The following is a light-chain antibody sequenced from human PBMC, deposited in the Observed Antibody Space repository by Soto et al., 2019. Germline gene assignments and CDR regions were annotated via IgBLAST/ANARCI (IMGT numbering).Light chain of an antibody. CDR3: QQYKNWPPLT. Sequence: EIVMTQSPATLSVSPGETATLSCRASQSVSYNLAWYQQKPGQGPRLVIYGAFSRATGIPARFSGSGSGTDFTLPIISLQSEDFAVYYCQQYKNWPPLTFGGGTKVEIK. CDR2: GAF. J-gene: IGKJ4*01. CDR1: QSVSYN. V-gene: IGKV3-15*01.